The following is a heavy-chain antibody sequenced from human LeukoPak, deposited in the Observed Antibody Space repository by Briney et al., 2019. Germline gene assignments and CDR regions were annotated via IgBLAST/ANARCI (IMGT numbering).Heavy chain of an antibody. D-gene: IGHD2-2*01. V-gene: IGHV4-61*01. Sequence: SETLSLTCTVSGGSVSSGSYYWSWIRQPPGKGLEWIGYIYYSGSTNYNPSLKSRVTISVDTSKNQSSLKLSSVTAADTAEYYCARGYCSSTSCYEGGYYFDYWGQGTLVTVSS. J-gene: IGHJ4*02. CDR3: ARGYCSSTSCYEGGYYFDY. CDR1: GGSVSSGSYY. CDR2: IYYSGST.